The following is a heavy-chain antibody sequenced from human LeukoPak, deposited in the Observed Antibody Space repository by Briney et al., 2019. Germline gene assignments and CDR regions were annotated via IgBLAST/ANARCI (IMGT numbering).Heavy chain of an antibody. CDR2: IYYSGST. Sequence: SETLSLTCTVSGGSISSYYWSWIRQPPGKGLEWIGYIYYSGSTNYNPSLKSRVTISVDTSKNQFSLKLSSVTAADTAVYYCARAPSGRLHYYYYMDVWGKGTTVTVSS. J-gene: IGHJ6*03. CDR3: ARAPSGRLHYYYYMDV. V-gene: IGHV4-59*01. CDR1: GGSISSYY. D-gene: IGHD2-15*01.